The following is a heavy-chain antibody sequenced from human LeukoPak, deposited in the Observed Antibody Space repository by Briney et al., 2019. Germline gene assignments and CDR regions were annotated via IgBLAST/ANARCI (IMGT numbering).Heavy chain of an antibody. CDR2: IYSGGDT. J-gene: IGHJ4*02. D-gene: IGHD1-7*01. Sequence: PGGSLRLSCAASGFTVSNNYMSWVRQTPGNGLEWVAVIYSGGDTYYADSVTDRFTISRDNSKNTLYLQMNSLRVEDTAVYYCARAYDWNYLYWGQGTLVTVSS. CDR3: ARAYDWNYLY. CDR1: GFTVSNNY. V-gene: IGHV3-66*01.